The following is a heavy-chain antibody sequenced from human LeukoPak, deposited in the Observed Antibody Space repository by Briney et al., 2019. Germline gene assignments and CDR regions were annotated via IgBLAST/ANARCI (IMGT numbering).Heavy chain of an antibody. Sequence: GGSLRLSCAASGFTVSSNYMSWVRQAPGKGLEWASVIYSGGSTYYADSVKGRFTISRDNSKNTLYLQMNSLRAEDTAVYYCARATYYDYVWGSYLDYWGQGTLVTVSS. D-gene: IGHD3-16*02. CDR2: IYSGGST. V-gene: IGHV3-66*02. J-gene: IGHJ4*02. CDR1: GFTVSSNY. CDR3: ARATYYDYVWGSYLDY.